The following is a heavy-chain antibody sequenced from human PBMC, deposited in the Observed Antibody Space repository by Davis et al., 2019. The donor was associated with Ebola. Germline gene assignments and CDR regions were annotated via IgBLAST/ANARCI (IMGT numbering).Heavy chain of an antibody. V-gene: IGHV1-3*01. CDR1: RFILTNYA. Sequence: ASVKVSCKASRFILTNYAIHWVRQAPGQRLEGMGWVHGGNGNTKYSQRFQGRVTITTDTSASTVYLDLTSLRSDDTAVFYCARASFGYNSGWYADYWGPGSLVTVSS. CDR2: VHGGNGNT. D-gene: IGHD6-19*01. J-gene: IGHJ4*02. CDR3: ARASFGYNSGWYADY.